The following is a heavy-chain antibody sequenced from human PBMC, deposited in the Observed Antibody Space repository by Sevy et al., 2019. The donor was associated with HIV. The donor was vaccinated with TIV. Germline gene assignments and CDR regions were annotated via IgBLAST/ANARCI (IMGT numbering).Heavy chain of an antibody. D-gene: IGHD3-22*01. V-gene: IGHV3-48*02. CDR1: GFTFSSYS. J-gene: IGHJ1*01. CDR2: ISSSRSTI. Sequence: GGSLRLSCAASGFTFSSYSMNWVRQAPGKGLEWVSYISSSRSTIYYEDSVKGRFTISRENAKNSLYLQMNSLRDEDTAVYYCAGDEGYYYARAFQDWGQGTLVTVSS. CDR3: AGDEGYYYARAFQD.